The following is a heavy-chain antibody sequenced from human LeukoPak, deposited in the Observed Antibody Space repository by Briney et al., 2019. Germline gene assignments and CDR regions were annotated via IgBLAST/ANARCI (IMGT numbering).Heavy chain of an antibody. D-gene: IGHD6-19*01. CDR1: GFTFSSYA. V-gene: IGHV3-23*01. J-gene: IGHJ4*02. CDR3: ASGRSSGWLIVDY. CDR2: ISGAGGST. Sequence: PGGSLRLSCAASGFTFSSYAMSWVRQAPGKGLEWVSAISGAGGSTYYADSVKGRFTISRDNSKNTLYLQMNSLRAEDTAVYYCASGRSSGWLIVDYWGQGTLVTVSS.